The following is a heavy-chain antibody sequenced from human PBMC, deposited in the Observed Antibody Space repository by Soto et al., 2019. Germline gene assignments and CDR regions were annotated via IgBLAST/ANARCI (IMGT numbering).Heavy chain of an antibody. Sequence: SETLSLTCAVYGGSFSGYYWSWIRQPPGKGLEWIGEINHSGSTNYNPSLKSRVTISVDTSKNQFSLKLSSVTAADTAVYYCASLFTIFGVVYDYWGQGTLVTVSS. J-gene: IGHJ4*02. V-gene: IGHV4-34*01. CDR3: ASLFTIFGVVYDY. CDR1: GGSFSGYY. CDR2: INHSGST. D-gene: IGHD3-3*01.